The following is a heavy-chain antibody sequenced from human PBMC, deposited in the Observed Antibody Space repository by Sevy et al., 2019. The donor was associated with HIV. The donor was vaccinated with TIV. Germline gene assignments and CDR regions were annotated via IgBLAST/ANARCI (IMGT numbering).Heavy chain of an antibody. CDR1: TGSFSGYY. Sequence: SETLSLTCVVYTGSFSGYYWSWIRQPPGKGLEWIGEINHSGSTNYNPSIKSRVTISADTSKNQFSLKLSSVTAADTAVYYCATRRGHLSFDYWGQGTLVTVSS. J-gene: IGHJ4*02. CDR2: INHSGST. CDR3: ATRRGHLSFDY. V-gene: IGHV4-34*01.